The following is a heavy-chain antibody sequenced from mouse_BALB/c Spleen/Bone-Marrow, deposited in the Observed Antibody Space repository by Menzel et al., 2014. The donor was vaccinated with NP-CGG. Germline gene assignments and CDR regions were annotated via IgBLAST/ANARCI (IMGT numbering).Heavy chain of an antibody. J-gene: IGHJ4*01. D-gene: IGHD2-2*01. V-gene: IGHV2-9*02. CDR3: ARYGYFYAMDY. CDR2: IWAGGST. Sequence: VQGVESGPGLVAPSQSLSITRTVSGFSLTSYGVHWVRQPPGKGLEWLGVIWAGGSTNYNSALMSRLSISKDNSKSQVFLKMNSLQTDDTAMYYCARYGYFYAMDYWGQGTSVTLSS. CDR1: GFSLTSYG.